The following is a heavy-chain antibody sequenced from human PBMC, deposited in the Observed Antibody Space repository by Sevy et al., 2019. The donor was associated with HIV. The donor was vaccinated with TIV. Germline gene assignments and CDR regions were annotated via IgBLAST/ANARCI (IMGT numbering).Heavy chain of an antibody. D-gene: IGHD3-22*01. CDR1: GYTFTGYY. V-gene: IGHV1-2*06. CDR2: INPNSGGT. J-gene: IGHJ4*02. Sequence: ASVNVSCKASGYTFTGYYMHWVRQAPGQGLEWMGRINPNSGGTNYAQKFQGRVTMTRDTSISTAYMELGRLRSDDTAVYYCARQMGYYDSSGYYPWFDYWGQGTLVTVSS. CDR3: ARQMGYYDSSGYYPWFDY.